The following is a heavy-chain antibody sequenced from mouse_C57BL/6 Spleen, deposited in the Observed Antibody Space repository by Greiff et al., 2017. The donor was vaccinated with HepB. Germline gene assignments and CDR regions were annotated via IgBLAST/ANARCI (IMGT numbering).Heavy chain of an antibody. Sequence: VQLQESGPGLVAPSQSLSITCTVSGFSLTSYGVDWVRQSPGKGLEWLGVIWGVGSTNYNSALKSRLSISKDNSKSQVFLKMNSLQTDDTAMYYCARYSNYPYYAMDYWGQGTSVTVSS. J-gene: IGHJ4*01. V-gene: IGHV2-6*01. CDR2: IWGVGST. CDR3: ARYSNYPYYAMDY. D-gene: IGHD2-5*01. CDR1: GFSLTSYG.